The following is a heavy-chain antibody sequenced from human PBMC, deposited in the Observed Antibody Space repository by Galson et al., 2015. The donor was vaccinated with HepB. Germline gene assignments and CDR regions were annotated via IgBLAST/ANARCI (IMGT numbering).Heavy chain of an antibody. CDR3: ARNGGGGSSSHQYNWFDP. D-gene: IGHD2-2*01. Sequence: SVKVSCKASGYTFTSYGISWVRQAPGQGLEWMGWISAYNGNTNYAQKLQGRVTMTTDTSTSTAYMELRSLRSDDTAVYYCARNGGGGSSSHQYNWFDPWGQGTLVTVSS. CDR2: ISAYNGNT. V-gene: IGHV1-18*04. J-gene: IGHJ5*02. CDR1: GYTFTSYG.